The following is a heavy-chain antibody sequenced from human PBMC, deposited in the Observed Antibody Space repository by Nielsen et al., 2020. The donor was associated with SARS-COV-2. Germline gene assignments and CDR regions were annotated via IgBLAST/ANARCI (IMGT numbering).Heavy chain of an antibody. CDR1: GYTFTGYY. V-gene: IGHV1-2*04. D-gene: IGHD6-19*01. J-gene: IGHJ6*02. CDR3: ARDVPVSTGSGWDYGMDV. CDR2: INPNSGGT. Sequence: ASVKVSCKASGYTFTGYYMHWVRQAPGQGLEWMGWINPNSGGTNYAQKFQGWVTMTRDTSISTAYMELRSLRSDDTAVYYCARDVPVSTGSGWDYGMDVWGQGTTVTVSS.